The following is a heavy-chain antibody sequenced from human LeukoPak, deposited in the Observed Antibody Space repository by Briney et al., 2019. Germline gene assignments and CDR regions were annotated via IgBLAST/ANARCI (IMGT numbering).Heavy chain of an antibody. CDR2: IRYDGSNK. Sequence: GGSLRLSCAASGFTFSSYGMHWVRQAPGKGLEWVAFIRYDGSNKYYADSVKGRFTISRDNSKNTLYLQMNSLRAEDTAVYYCARGGGYCSSTSCYTFFHYWGQGTLVTVSS. V-gene: IGHV3-30*02. CDR1: GFTFSSYG. D-gene: IGHD2-2*02. J-gene: IGHJ4*02. CDR3: ARGGGYCSSTSCYTFFHY.